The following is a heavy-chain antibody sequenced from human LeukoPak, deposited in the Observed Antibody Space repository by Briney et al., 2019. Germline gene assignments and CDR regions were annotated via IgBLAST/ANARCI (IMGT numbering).Heavy chain of an antibody. D-gene: IGHD1-26*01. CDR2: ISGSGGST. CDR1: GFTFSSYG. CDR3: AKAVSGSYSYYYYYYMDV. V-gene: IGHV3-23*01. J-gene: IGHJ6*03. Sequence: SGGSLRLSCAASGFTFSSYGVSWVRQAPEKGLEWVSAISGSGGSTYYADSVKGRFTISRDNSKNTLYLQMNSLRAEDTAVYYCAKAVSGSYSYYYYYYMDVWGKGTTVTISS.